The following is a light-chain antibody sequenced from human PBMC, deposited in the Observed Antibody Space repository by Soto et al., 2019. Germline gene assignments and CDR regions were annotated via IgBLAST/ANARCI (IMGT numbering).Light chain of an antibody. J-gene: IGKJ1*01. V-gene: IGKV1-17*03. CDR1: QRLSNH. CDR2: AAS. CDR3: LQPNSYPRT. Sequence: DIQMTQSPSPVPASLGDRVTVTVGPSQRLSNHLAWFKPTRGKVPKRLIYAASNLQSGVPSRFSGSGSGTEFSLTISSLQPEDFATYYCLQPNSYPRTFGQGTKVDIK.